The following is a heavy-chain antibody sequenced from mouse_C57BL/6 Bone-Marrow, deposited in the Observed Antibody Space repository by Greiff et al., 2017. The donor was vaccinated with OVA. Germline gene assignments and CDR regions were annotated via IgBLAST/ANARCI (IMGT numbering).Heavy chain of an antibody. D-gene: IGHD2-1*01. CDR1: GYTFTSYW. Sequence: QVQLKQPGAELVRPGSSVKLSCKASGYTFTSYWMDWVKQRPGQGLEWIGNIYPSDSETHYNQKFKDKATLTVDKSSSTAYMQLSSLTSEDSAVYYCARIGGNYWYFDVWGTGTTVTVSS. V-gene: IGHV1-61*01. CDR2: IYPSDSET. J-gene: IGHJ1*03. CDR3: ARIGGNYWYFDV.